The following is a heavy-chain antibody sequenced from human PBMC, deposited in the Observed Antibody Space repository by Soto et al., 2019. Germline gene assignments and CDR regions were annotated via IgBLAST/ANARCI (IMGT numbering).Heavy chain of an antibody. V-gene: IGHV1-69*01. D-gene: IGHD1-26*01. CDR3: ARDGGRHSGGSDY. CDR1: GGTFSSYS. CDR2: IIPIFGTA. J-gene: IGHJ4*02. Sequence: QVQLVQSGAEVKKPGSSVKVSCKASGGTFSSYSINWVRQAPGQGLEWMGEIIPIFGTANYAQKFQGRVTTTADESTSTAYMELSSLRSEETAVHYCARDGGRHSGGSDYWGQGTLVTVSS.